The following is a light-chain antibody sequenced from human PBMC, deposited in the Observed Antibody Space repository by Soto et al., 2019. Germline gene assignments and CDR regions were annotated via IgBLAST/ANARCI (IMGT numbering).Light chain of an antibody. Sequence: IQLTQSPSSLSPSIGESVTITCLASQVISTSLAWYQVKPGKAPKLLIYAASTLESGVPSRFSATVSGTEFSLTITSLQPEDFATYYCQQLFDSPITFGQGTRLEIK. J-gene: IGKJ5*01. CDR1: QVISTS. CDR3: QQLFDSPIT. CDR2: AAS. V-gene: IGKV1-9*01.